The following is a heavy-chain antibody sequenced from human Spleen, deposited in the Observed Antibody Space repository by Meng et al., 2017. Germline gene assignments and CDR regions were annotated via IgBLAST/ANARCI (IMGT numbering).Heavy chain of an antibody. V-gene: IGHV4-39*01. Sequence: QVQLQESGPGLLWPSQTLSLTCPVSGGSISSGDYYWGWIRQPPGKALEWIGNIFYTGSTYSNPSLKSRVTIFVDTSKTQFSLKLSSVTTADTAVYYCARIDVSQGHDYFDYWGPGTLFTVSS. CDR1: GGSISSGDYY. CDR2: IFYTGST. CDR3: ARIDVSQGHDYFDY. J-gene: IGHJ4*02.